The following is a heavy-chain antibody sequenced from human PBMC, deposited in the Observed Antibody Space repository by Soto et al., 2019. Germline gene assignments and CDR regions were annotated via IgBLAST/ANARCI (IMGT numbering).Heavy chain of an antibody. J-gene: IGHJ5*02. CDR3: ARDVGYCSGGSCYAWFDP. V-gene: IGHV3-48*01. Sequence: EVQLVESGGGLVQPGGSLRLVCSGSGFTFSGNGINWVRQAPGKGLELVSFISNSCGGTIYYAESVKGRFNISRDDAKNSVYLQMDSIRAEDTALYYCARDVGYCSGGSCYAWFDPWGQGTLVIVSS. CDR2: ISNSCGGTI. CDR1: GFTFSGNG. D-gene: IGHD2-15*01.